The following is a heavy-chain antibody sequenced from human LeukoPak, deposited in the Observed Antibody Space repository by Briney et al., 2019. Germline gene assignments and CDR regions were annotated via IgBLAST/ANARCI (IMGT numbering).Heavy chain of an antibody. CDR2: LYSGGST. D-gene: IGHD5-24*01. CDR1: GFTVSSNY. Sequence: GGSLTLSCAVSGFTVSSNYMSWVRQAPGKGLEWVSVLYSGGSTYYADSVRGRFTISRDNSKNTLYLQMNSLRAEDTAVYYCARDTGYNYGPVYWGQGTLVTVSS. V-gene: IGHV3-53*01. CDR3: ARDTGYNYGPVY. J-gene: IGHJ4*02.